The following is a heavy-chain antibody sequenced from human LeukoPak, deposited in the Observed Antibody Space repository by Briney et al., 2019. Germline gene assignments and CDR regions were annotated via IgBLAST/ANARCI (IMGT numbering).Heavy chain of an antibody. V-gene: IGHV1-46*01. J-gene: IGHJ4*02. Sequence: ASVKVSCKASGYTFTSYGISWVRQAPGQGLEWMGIINPSGGSTSYAQKFQGRVTMTRDTSTSTVYMELSSLRSEDTAVYYCARDGRGYSYGYGYWGQGTLVTVSS. CDR3: ARDGRGYSYGYGY. CDR2: INPSGGST. CDR1: GYTFTSYG. D-gene: IGHD5-18*01.